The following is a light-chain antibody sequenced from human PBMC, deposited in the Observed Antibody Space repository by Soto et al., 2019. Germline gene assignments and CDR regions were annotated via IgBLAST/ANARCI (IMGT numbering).Light chain of an antibody. Sequence: DIQMTQSPSTLSASIADRVTIICRASQSISNWLAWYQQKPGKAPKVLIHDASRLESGVPSRFSGSGSETDFTLTISSLQPEDFATYSCQHSTTWTFGQGTKVDIK. CDR2: DAS. CDR3: QHSTTWT. V-gene: IGKV1-5*02. CDR1: QSISNW. J-gene: IGKJ1*01.